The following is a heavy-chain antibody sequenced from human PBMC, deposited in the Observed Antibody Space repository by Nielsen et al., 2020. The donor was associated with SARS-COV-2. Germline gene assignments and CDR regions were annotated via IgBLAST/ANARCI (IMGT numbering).Heavy chain of an antibody. D-gene: IGHD6-13*01. CDR2: INPSGGST. Sequence: ASVKVSCKASGYTFTSYYMHWVQQAPGQGLEWMGIINPSGGSTSYAQKFQGRVTMTRDTSTSTVYMELSSLRSEDTAVYYCARDQVGYDVAYWGQGTLVTVSS. CDR3: ARDQVGYDVAY. CDR1: GYTFTSYY. V-gene: IGHV1-46*01. J-gene: IGHJ4*02.